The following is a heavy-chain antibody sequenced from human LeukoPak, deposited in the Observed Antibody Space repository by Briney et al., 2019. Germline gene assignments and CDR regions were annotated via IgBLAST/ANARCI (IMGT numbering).Heavy chain of an antibody. CDR3: ASNAYSNYLISY. V-gene: IGHV3-11*01. D-gene: IGHD4-11*01. CDR1: GGSIISSSYY. CDR2: ISSSGSTI. Sequence: PSETLSLTCTVSGGSIISSSYYWGWIRQAPGKGLEWVSYISSSGSTIYYADSVKGRFTISRDNAKNSLYLQMNSLRAEDTAVYYCASNAYSNYLISYWGQGTLVTVSS. J-gene: IGHJ4*02.